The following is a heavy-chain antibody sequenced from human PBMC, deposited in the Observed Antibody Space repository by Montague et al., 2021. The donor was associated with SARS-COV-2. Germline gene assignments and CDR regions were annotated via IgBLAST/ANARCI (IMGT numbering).Heavy chain of an antibody. V-gene: IGHV3-48*03. D-gene: IGHD2-15*01. J-gene: IGHJ4*02. Sequence: RLSCAASGFTFSSYEMNWVRQAPGNGLEWLSSISYSGGITNYADSVRGRFTISRDFAKNSLYLQMNSLRAEDTAVYYCVREGSGWFFDYWGQGALVTVSS. CDR1: GFTFSSYE. CDR3: VREGSGWFFDY. CDR2: ISYSGGIT.